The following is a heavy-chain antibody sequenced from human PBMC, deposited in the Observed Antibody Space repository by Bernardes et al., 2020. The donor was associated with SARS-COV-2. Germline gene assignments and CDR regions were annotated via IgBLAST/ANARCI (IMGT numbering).Heavy chain of an antibody. J-gene: IGHJ4*02. D-gene: IGHD6-6*01. Sequence: GGSLRLSCAASGFTFSSSSMNWVRQAPGKGLEWVSSISSSSSYLYYADSVKGRFTISRDNAKNSLYLQMNSLRAEDTAVYYCARGTGLAARLDFDYGGQGTLVTVAS. CDR3: ARGTGLAARLDFDY. CDR1: GFTFSSSS. CDR2: ISSSSSYL. V-gene: IGHV3-21*01.